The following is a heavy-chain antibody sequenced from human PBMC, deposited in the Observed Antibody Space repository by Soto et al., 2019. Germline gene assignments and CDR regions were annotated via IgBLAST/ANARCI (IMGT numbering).Heavy chain of an antibody. CDR2: IYYSGST. Sequence: PSETLSLTCTVSGGSISSGGYYWSWIRQHPGQGLEWIGYIYYSGSTYYSPSLKSRVTISVDTSKNQFSLKLSSVTAADTAVYYCASIVYYYDSSGYYSPGAFDIWGQGTMVTVSS. V-gene: IGHV4-31*03. CDR1: GGSISSGGYY. CDR3: ASIVYYYDSSGYYSPGAFDI. D-gene: IGHD3-22*01. J-gene: IGHJ3*02.